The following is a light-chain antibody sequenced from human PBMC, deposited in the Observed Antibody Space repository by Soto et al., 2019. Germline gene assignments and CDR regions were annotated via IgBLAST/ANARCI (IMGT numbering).Light chain of an antibody. Sequence: ESVLTQSPGTLSLSPGERATLSCRASQSVSSKSLAWYQQKPGQAPRLLIYGASSRATGIPDRFSGSGSGTDFTLTISGLEPEDFAVYYCQQFGPSLLSFGPGPKVDIK. V-gene: IGKV3-20*01. CDR1: QSVSSKS. CDR2: GAS. J-gene: IGKJ3*01. CDR3: QQFGPSLLS.